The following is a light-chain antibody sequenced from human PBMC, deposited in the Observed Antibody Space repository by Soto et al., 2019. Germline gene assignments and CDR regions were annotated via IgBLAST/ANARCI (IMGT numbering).Light chain of an antibody. CDR2: DNT. CDR3: QSYDSGLGGYVI. J-gene: IGLJ2*01. CDR1: SSSAGSVYN. Sequence: QSVLTQPPSVSGAPGQRVTISCTGSSSSAGSVYNVHWYQQRPGTAPKLLIYDNTDRPSGVPDRFSGSKSGTSSYLAITGLQAEDEADYYCQSYDSGLGGYVIFGGGTKLTV. V-gene: IGLV1-40*01.